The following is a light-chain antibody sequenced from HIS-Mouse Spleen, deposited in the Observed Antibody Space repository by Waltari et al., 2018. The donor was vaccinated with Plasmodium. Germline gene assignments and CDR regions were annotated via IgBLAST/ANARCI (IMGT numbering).Light chain of an antibody. Sequence: QSALTQPPSASGSPGQSVTISCPGTSSDVGGYNYVSWYKQHPGKAPKLMIYEVSKRPSGVPYRFAGYKSGNTASLTVSGLQAEDEADYYCSSYAGSNNLVFGGGTKLTVL. CDR2: EVS. CDR3: SSYAGSNNLV. V-gene: IGLV2-8*01. J-gene: IGLJ2*01. CDR1: SSDVGGYNY.